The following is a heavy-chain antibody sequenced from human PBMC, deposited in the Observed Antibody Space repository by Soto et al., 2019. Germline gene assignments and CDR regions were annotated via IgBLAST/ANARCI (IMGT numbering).Heavy chain of an antibody. CDR1: GDSVSSTSAA. D-gene: IGHD3-3*01. CDR2: TYYRSKWYN. CDR3: AKNEYCSSTSCLYDFWSGYYSNWFDP. V-gene: IGHV6-1*01. J-gene: IGHJ5*02. Sequence: SQTLSLTCAISGDSVSSTSAAWHWLRQSPSRGLEWLGRTYYRSKWYNDYAVSVKSRITINPDTSKNQFSLQLNSVTPEDTAVYYCAKNEYCSSTSCLYDFWSGYYSNWFDPWGQGTLVTVSS.